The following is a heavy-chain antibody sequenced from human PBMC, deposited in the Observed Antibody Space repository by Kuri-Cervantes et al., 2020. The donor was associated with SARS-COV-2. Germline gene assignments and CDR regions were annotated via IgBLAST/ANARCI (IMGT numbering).Heavy chain of an antibody. Sequence: ETLSLTCAASGFTFSSYSMNWVRQAPGKGLEWVSSISSGSSYIYYADSVKGRFTISRDNAKNSLYLQMNSLRAEDTAVYYCARDSYYDSPGHWGQGTLVTVSS. CDR3: ARDSYYDSPGH. CDR1: GFTFSSYS. CDR2: ISSGSSYI. J-gene: IGHJ4*02. D-gene: IGHD3-22*01. V-gene: IGHV3-21*01.